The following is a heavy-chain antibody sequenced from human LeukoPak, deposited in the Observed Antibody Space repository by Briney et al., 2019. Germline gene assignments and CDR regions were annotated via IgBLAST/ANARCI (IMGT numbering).Heavy chain of an antibody. CDR1: GGSFSGYY. J-gene: IGHJ4*02. D-gene: IGHD2-2*01. CDR2: TNHSGST. Sequence: PSETLSLTCAVYGGSFSGYYWSWIRQPPGKGLEWIGETNHSGSTNYNPSLKSRVTISVDTSKNQFSLKLSSVTAADTAVYYCARGPGYCSSTSCPYFDYWGQGTLVTVSS. CDR3: ARGPGYCSSTSCPYFDY. V-gene: IGHV4-34*01.